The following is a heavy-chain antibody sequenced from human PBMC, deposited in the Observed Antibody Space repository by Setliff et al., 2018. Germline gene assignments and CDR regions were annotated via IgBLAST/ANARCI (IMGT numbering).Heavy chain of an antibody. CDR3: VRDSRITVLGVDNYHYMDV. D-gene: IGHD3-3*01. J-gene: IGHJ6*03. V-gene: IGHV1-69*13. CDR1: GGTFSSYV. Sequence: SVKVSCKASGGTFSSYVISWVREAPGQGLEWMGGIIPMFGTNYAQKFQGRVTITADGSTSTAYMELSSLRSDDTAVYYCVRDSRITVLGVDNYHYMDVWGRGTTVTVSS. CDR2: IIPMFGT.